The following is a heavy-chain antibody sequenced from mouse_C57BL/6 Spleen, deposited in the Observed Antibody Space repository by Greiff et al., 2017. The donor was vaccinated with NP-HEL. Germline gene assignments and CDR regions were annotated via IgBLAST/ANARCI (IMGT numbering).Heavy chain of an antibody. J-gene: IGHJ2*01. D-gene: IGHD2-4*01. Sequence: QVQLQQSGAELVKPGASVKMSCKASGYTFTSYWITWVKQRPGQGLEWIGDIYPGSGSTNYNEKFKSKATLTVDTSSSAAYMQLSSLTSEDSAVYYCARERMITRFFDYWGQGTTLTVSS. V-gene: IGHV1-55*01. CDR1: GYTFTSYW. CDR3: ARERMITRFFDY. CDR2: IYPGSGST.